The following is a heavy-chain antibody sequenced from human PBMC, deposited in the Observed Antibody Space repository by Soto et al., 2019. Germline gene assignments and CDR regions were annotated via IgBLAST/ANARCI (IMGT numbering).Heavy chain of an antibody. Sequence: EVQLLASGGGLVQPGASLRLSCAASGFTFSSYVMRWVRQAPGKGLEWVSTINSGGGATYYADSVKGRFSISRDNSKNTVSLQRNSLRADDTAVYYCAKVWTTLTGHSYGMDVWGQGTTVTFSS. D-gene: IGHD7-27*01. CDR1: GFTFSSYV. V-gene: IGHV3-23*01. J-gene: IGHJ6*02. CDR3: AKVWTTLTGHSYGMDV. CDR2: INSGGGAT.